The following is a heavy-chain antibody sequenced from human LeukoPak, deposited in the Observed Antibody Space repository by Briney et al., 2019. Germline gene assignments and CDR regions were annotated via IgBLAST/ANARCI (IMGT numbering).Heavy chain of an antibody. D-gene: IGHD2-15*01. CDR3: ARAGYCSGGSCYPYYYYYYMDV. V-gene: IGHV1-18*01. J-gene: IGHJ6*03. CDR1: GGTFSSYA. Sequence: ASVKVSCKASGGTFSSYAISWVRQAPGQGLEWMGWISGHNDDTNYAQRLQGRVTMTKDTSTSTAYMELRSLRSDDTAVYYCARAGYCSGGSCYPYYYYYYMDVWGKGTTVTVSS. CDR2: ISGHNDDT.